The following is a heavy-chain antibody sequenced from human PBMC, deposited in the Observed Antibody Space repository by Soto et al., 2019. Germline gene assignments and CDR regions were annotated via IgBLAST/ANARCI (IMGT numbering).Heavy chain of an antibody. CDR1: GFTFSSYA. D-gene: IGHD3-3*01. V-gene: IGHV3-23*01. J-gene: IGHJ6*03. Sequence: GESLKISCAASGFTFSSYAMSWVRQAPGKGLEWVSAISGSGGSTYYADSVKGRFTISRDNSKNTLYLQMNSLRAEDTAVYYCAKTDDFYPYYMDVWGKGTTVTVSS. CDR3: AKTDDFYPYYMDV. CDR2: ISGSGGST.